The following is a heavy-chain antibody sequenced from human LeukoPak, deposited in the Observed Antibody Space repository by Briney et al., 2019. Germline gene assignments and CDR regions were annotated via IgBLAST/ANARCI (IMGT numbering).Heavy chain of an antibody. V-gene: IGHV4-59*08. CDR2: TYYSGST. CDR3: ARHGDILTAWDYGMDV. CDR1: GGSISSYY. J-gene: IGHJ6*02. Sequence: PSETLSLTCTVSGGSISSYYWSWIRQPPGKGLEWIGYTYYSGSTNYNPSLKSRVTISVDTSKNQFSLKLSSVTAADTAVYYCARHGDILTAWDYGMDVWGQGTTVTVSS. D-gene: IGHD3-9*01.